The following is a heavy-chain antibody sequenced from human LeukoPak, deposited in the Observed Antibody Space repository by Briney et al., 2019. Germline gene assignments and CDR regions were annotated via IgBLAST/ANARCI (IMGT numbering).Heavy chain of an antibody. V-gene: IGHV1-69*04. CDR2: IIPIFGIA. CDR1: GGTFSSYV. Sequence: ASVKVSCKASGGTFSSYVISWVRQAPGQGLEWMGRIIPIFGIANYAQKFQGRVTITADKSTSTAYMELSSLRSEDTAVYYCASQIAVAGLYYFDYWGQGTLVTVSS. CDR3: ASQIAVAGLYYFDY. J-gene: IGHJ4*02. D-gene: IGHD6-19*01.